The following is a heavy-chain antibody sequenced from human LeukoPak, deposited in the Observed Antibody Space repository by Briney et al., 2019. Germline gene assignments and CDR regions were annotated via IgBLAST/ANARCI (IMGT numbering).Heavy chain of an antibody. D-gene: IGHD5-24*01. CDR1: GGSITGYY. CDR2: IYSGGST. V-gene: IGHV4-4*07. Sequence: SETLSLTCTVSGGSITGYYWTWIRQPAGKGLEWIGRIYSGGSTNYNPPLKSRVTMSVDTSKNQSSLKLSSVTAADTAVYYCATGRDADSARGYYDMDVWGQGTTVTVSS. J-gene: IGHJ6*02. CDR3: ATGRDADSARGYYDMDV.